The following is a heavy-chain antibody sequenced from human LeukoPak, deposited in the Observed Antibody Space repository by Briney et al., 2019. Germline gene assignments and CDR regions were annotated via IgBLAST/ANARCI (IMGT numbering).Heavy chain of an antibody. Sequence: GGSLRLSCAASGFTFSSYSMNWVRQAPGKGLEWVSSISSSSSYIYYADSVKGRFTISRDNAKNSLYLQMNSLRAEDTAVYYCARGSLLEWLLYFDYWGQGTLVTVSS. V-gene: IGHV3-21*01. CDR1: GFTFSSYS. CDR2: ISSSSSYI. D-gene: IGHD3-3*01. CDR3: ARGSLLEWLLYFDY. J-gene: IGHJ4*02.